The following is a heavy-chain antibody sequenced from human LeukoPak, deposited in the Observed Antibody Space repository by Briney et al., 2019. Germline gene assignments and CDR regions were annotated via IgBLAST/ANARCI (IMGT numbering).Heavy chain of an antibody. Sequence: GASVKVSCKASGGTFSSCAISWVRQAPGQGLEWMGRIIPILGIANYAQKFQGRVTITADKSTSTAYMELSSLRSEDTAVYYCARDTLMTTVTTYWFDPWGQGTLVTVSS. CDR1: GGTFSSCA. J-gene: IGHJ5*02. CDR3: ARDTLMTTVTTYWFDP. CDR2: IIPILGIA. V-gene: IGHV1-69*04. D-gene: IGHD4-17*01.